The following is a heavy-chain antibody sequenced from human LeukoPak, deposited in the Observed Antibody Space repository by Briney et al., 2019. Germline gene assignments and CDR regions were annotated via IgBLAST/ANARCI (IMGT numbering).Heavy chain of an antibody. CDR1: GFTFSSYC. V-gene: IGHV3-30*02. J-gene: IGHJ4*02. CDR2: IRYDGSNK. Sequence: GGSLILAWAAAGFTFSSYCMHWVRQAPGKWLEWVAFIRYDGSNKYYADSVKGRSTISRDNSKNTLYLQMNSLRAEDTAVYYCAKTLSSYGGSEYWGQGTLVTVSS. CDR3: AKTLSSYGGSEY. D-gene: IGHD4-23*01.